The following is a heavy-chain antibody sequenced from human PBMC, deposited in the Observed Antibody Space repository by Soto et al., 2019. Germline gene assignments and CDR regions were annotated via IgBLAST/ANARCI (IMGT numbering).Heavy chain of an antibody. J-gene: IGHJ5*02. CDR2: ISSSSSYI. CDR3: ARSPDPLIVVVITSNWFGP. CDR1: GFTFSSYS. D-gene: IGHD3-22*01. V-gene: IGHV3-21*01. Sequence: GGSLRLSCAASGFTFSSYSMNWVRQAPGKGLEWVSSISSSSSYIYYADSVKGRFTISRDNAKNSLYLQMNSLRAEDTAVYYCARSPDPLIVVVITSNWFGPWGQGTLVTVSS.